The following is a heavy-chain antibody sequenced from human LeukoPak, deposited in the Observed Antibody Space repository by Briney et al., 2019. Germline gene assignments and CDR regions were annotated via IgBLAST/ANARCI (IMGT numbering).Heavy chain of an antibody. CDR2: IYYSGST. CDR1: GGSISSGGYY. CDR3: ATSRRGGSYYFDY. Sequence: SQTLSLTCTVSGGSISSGGYYWSWIRQHPGKGLEWIGYIYYSGSTYYNPSLKSRVTISVDTSKNQFSLKLSSVTAADTAVYYCATSRRGGSYYFDYWGQGTLVTVSS. V-gene: IGHV4-31*03. J-gene: IGHJ4*02. D-gene: IGHD1-26*01.